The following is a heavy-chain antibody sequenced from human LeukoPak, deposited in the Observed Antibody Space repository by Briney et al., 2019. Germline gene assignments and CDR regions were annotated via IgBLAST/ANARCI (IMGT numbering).Heavy chain of an antibody. Sequence: PSETLSLTCAVYGGSFSGYYWSWIRQPPGKGLEWIGIIYHSGSTNYNPSLKSRVTISVDTSKNQFSLKLSSVTAADTAVYYCARHRCSGGSCYPMNWFDPWGQGTLVTVSS. V-gene: IGHV4-34*01. CDR2: IYHSGST. CDR1: GGSFSGYY. D-gene: IGHD2-15*01. CDR3: ARHRCSGGSCYPMNWFDP. J-gene: IGHJ5*02.